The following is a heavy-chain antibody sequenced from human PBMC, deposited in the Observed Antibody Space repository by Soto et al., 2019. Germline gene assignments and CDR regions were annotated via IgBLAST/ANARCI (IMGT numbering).Heavy chain of an antibody. Sequence: SETLCLTCTVAGGSISGYYWSWIRQPPGKGLEWIGYIYYSGSTNYNPSLKSRVTISVDTSKNQFSLKLSSVTAADTAVYYCARERETGTDGYYYGMDVWGQGTTVTVSS. D-gene: IGHD1-1*01. J-gene: IGHJ6*02. CDR2: IYYSGST. V-gene: IGHV4-59*01. CDR3: ARERETGTDGYYYGMDV. CDR1: GGSISGYY.